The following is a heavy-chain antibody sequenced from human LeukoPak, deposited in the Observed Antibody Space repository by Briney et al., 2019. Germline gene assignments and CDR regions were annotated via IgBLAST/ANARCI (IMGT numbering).Heavy chain of an antibody. D-gene: IGHD6-19*01. Sequence: GGSLRLSCSASRFTFCNYALHWVRQAPGKGLEYVSAISSNGGNTYYADSVKGRFTISRDNSKNTLYLQMSSLRAEDTAVYFCVKTSGYSSGFLDYWGQGTLVTVSS. CDR3: VKTSGYSSGFLDY. V-gene: IGHV3-64D*06. CDR1: RFTFCNYA. J-gene: IGHJ4*02. CDR2: ISSNGGNT.